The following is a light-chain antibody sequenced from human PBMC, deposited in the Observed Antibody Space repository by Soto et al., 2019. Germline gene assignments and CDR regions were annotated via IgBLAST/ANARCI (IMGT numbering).Light chain of an antibody. CDR2: GAT. Sequence: EIVLTQSPGTLSLSPGARGTLSCRASQNLGTYLVWYQQKPGQAPRLLIYGATSRASGIPDRFSGSGSGTDFTLTISRLEPEDFAVYYCQQFGDSLTFGPGTKVDIK. J-gene: IGKJ3*01. CDR3: QQFGDSLT. V-gene: IGKV3-20*01. CDR1: QNLGTY.